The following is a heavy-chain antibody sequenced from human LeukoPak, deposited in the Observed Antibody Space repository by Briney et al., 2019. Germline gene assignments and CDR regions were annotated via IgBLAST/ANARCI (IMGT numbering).Heavy chain of an antibody. V-gene: IGHV3-30*14. CDR2: ISYDGSKK. Sequence: QPGRSLRLSCAASGFTLSTYAMHWVRQAPGKGLEWVAVISYDGSKKYYADSVKGRFTISRDNSKNTLYLQMNSLRAEDTAVYYCARVRSSYDSVEDYFDYWGQGTLVTVSS. CDR1: GFTLSTYA. D-gene: IGHD3-22*01. CDR3: ARVRSSYDSVEDYFDY. J-gene: IGHJ4*02.